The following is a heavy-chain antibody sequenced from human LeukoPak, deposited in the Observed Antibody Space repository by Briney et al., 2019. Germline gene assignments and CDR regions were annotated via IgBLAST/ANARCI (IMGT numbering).Heavy chain of an antibody. D-gene: IGHD1-1*01. CDR1: GFTFSDYD. J-gene: IGHJ4*02. CDR2: IGTAGDT. Sequence: PGGSLTLSCAASGFTFSDYDMHWVRHATGKGLEWVSVIGTAGDTYYTGSVKGRFTISRENAKNSLYLQMNSLRAGDTAVYYCARVAKERVGGVYYFDYWGQGTLVTVSS. V-gene: IGHV3-13*01. CDR3: ARVAKERVGGVYYFDY.